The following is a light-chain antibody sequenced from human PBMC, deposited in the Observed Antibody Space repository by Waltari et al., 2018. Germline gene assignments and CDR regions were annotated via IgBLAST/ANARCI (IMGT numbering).Light chain of an antibody. V-gene: IGKV3-20*01. Sequence: LTQSPGTLSLSPGERATLSCSASQNIGTYLVWYQQKPGQAPRLLMYAASRRATGIPDRFSGSGSGTDFSLTISRLEPEDFAVYYCQNHERLPATFGQGTKVEIK. J-gene: IGKJ1*01. CDR2: AAS. CDR3: QNHERLPAT. CDR1: QNIGTY.